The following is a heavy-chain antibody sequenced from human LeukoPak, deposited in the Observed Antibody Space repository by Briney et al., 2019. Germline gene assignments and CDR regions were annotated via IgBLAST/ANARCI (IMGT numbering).Heavy chain of an antibody. V-gene: IGHV3-21*01. Sequence: GGSLRLSCAASGFTFSSYSMNLVRQAPGKGLEWVSSISSSSSYIYYADSVKGRFTISRDNAKNSLYLQMNSLRAEDTAVYYCARDSAVDTAIFDYWGQGTLVTVSS. J-gene: IGHJ4*02. CDR1: GFTFSSYS. D-gene: IGHD5-18*01. CDR2: ISSSSSYI. CDR3: ARDSAVDTAIFDY.